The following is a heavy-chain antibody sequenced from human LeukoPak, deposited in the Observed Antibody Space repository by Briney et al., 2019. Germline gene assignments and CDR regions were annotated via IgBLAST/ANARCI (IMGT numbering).Heavy chain of an antibody. V-gene: IGHV1-24*01. Sequence: ASVKVSCTVSGYTLTELSMHWVRQAPGKGLEWMGGFDPEDGETIYAQKFQGRVTMTEDTSTDTAYMELSSLRSEDTAVYYCATDSSKTMVRDYYGMDVWGQGTTVTVSS. D-gene: IGHD3-10*01. CDR1: GYTLTELS. CDR2: FDPEDGET. CDR3: ATDSSKTMVRDYYGMDV. J-gene: IGHJ6*02.